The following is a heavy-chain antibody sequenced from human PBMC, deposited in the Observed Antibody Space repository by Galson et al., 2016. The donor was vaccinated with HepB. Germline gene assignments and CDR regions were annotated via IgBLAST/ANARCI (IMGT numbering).Heavy chain of an antibody. V-gene: IGHV3-53*01. CDR1: GFTVSSNY. Sequence: SLRLSCAASGFTVSSNYMSWVRQAPGKGLEWVSVVYSGGSTYYADSVKGRFTLSRDHYKNTLYLQMNSLRAEDTAVYYCTRDIAAFGGVMEWGQGTLVTISS. CDR2: VYSGGST. J-gene: IGHJ4*02. CDR3: TRDIAAFGGVME. D-gene: IGHD3-16*01.